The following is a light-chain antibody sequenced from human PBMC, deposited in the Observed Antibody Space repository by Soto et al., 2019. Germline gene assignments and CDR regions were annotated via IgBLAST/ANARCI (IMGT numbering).Light chain of an antibody. CDR1: QSFRGL. Sequence: EIVLTQSPVTLSLSPGERAPLSSRSSQSFRGLLAWYQQKPGQAPRLLIYDAYNRATGIPPRFSGSGSGTDLTLTISSLEPEDSAVYYCQQRHMWPITFGQGTRLEIK. CDR2: DAY. V-gene: IGKV3-11*01. J-gene: IGKJ5*01. CDR3: QQRHMWPIT.